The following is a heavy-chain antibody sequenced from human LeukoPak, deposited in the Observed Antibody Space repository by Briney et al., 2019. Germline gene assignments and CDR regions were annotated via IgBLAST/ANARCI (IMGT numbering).Heavy chain of an antibody. CDR2: IYSGGST. CDR3: ARDSLGYGDYFGAFDI. D-gene: IGHD4-17*01. Sequence: GGSLRLSCAASGFTVSSNYMSWVRQAPGKGLEWVSVIYSGGSTYYADSVKGRFTISRDNSKNTLYLQMNSLRAEDTAVYYCARDSLGYGDYFGAFDIWGQGTMVTVSS. J-gene: IGHJ3*02. CDR1: GFTVSSNY. V-gene: IGHV3-53*01.